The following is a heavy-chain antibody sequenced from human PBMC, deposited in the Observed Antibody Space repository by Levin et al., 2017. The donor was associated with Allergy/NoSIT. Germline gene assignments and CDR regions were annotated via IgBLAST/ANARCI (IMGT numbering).Heavy chain of an antibody. Sequence: PGGSLRLSCAASGFTFSDYSKNWVRQAPGKGLEWVASITTGGTYKYYVDSLRGRFTISRDNAMNSLYLRMNSLRAEDTAVYYCARGLGDSLWGQGTLVTVSS. CDR1: GFTFSDYS. D-gene: IGHD3-16*01. V-gene: IGHV3-21*01. CDR2: ITTGGTYK. J-gene: IGHJ4*02. CDR3: ARGLGDSL.